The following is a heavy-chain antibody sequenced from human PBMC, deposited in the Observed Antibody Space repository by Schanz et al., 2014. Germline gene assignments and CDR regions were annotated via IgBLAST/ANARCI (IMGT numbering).Heavy chain of an antibody. D-gene: IGHD3-3*01. J-gene: IGHJ5*02. CDR1: GGPFSSFA. V-gene: IGHV1-69*04. CDR3: ARGNTIFGVVILGWLDP. CDR2: IIPNLGSA. Sequence: QVQLVQSGAEVKKPGSSVKVSCKASGGPFSSFAIFWGRQAPGQGLEWMGTIIPNLGSANYAQKFQGRVTITADKSTSTVYMELSSLRSEDTAIYYCARGNTIFGVVILGWLDPWGQGTLVTVSS.